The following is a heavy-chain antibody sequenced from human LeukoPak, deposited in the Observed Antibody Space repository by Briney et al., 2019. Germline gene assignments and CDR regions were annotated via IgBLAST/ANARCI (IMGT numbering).Heavy chain of an antibody. Sequence: GASVKVSCKASGYTFTSYGISWVRQAPGQGLEWMGWISAFNGDTNYAQNLQGRVTLTTDTSTSTAYMELSSLRSEDTAVYYCARAAEYSSSLDWGQGTLVTVSS. J-gene: IGHJ4*02. CDR2: ISAFNGDT. V-gene: IGHV1-18*01. CDR3: ARAAEYSSSLD. D-gene: IGHD6-6*01. CDR1: GYTFTSYG.